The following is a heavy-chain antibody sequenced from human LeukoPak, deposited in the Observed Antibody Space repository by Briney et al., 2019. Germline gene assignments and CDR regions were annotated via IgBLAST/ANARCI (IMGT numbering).Heavy chain of an antibody. Sequence: SETLSLTCTASGGSISSFYWSWIRQPPGKGLEWIGYIYTSGSTNYNPSLKSRVTISVDTSKNQFSLKLSSVTAADTAVYYCARTPYDFWSGYYTNYYYYMDVWGKGTTVTVSS. CDR1: GGSISSFY. CDR3: ARTPYDFWSGYYTNYYYYMDV. D-gene: IGHD3-3*01. CDR2: IYTSGST. J-gene: IGHJ6*03. V-gene: IGHV4-4*09.